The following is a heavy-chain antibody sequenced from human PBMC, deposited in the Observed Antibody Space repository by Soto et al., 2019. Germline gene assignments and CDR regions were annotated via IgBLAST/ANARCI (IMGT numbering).Heavy chain of an antibody. CDR3: ARDLGWYSSSWYFDY. CDR2: MYYSGST. CDR1: AGSISSGGYY. V-gene: IGHV4-31*03. J-gene: IGHJ4*02. D-gene: IGHD6-13*01. Sequence: QVQLQESGPGLVKPSQTLSLTCTVSAGSISSGGYYWSWIRQHPGKGVEWIGYMYYSGSTYYNPFLKSRVIMSVYTSKYHCSLKLTSVTAADTAVDYCARDLGWYSSSWYFDYWVQGTLVTVSS.